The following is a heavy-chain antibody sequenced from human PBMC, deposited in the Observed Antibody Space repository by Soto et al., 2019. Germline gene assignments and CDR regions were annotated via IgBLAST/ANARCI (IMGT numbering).Heavy chain of an antibody. J-gene: IGHJ6*02. V-gene: IGHV1-69*13. D-gene: IGHD6-13*01. CDR3: ARVPFEAGAYHYYGMDV. Sequence: GASVKVSCKASGGTFSSYAISWVRQAPGQGLEWMGGIIPIFGTANYAQKFQGRVTITADESTSTAYMELSSLRSEDTAVYYCARVPFEAGAYHYYGMDVWGQGTTVTVS. CDR2: IIPIFGTA. CDR1: GGTFSSYA.